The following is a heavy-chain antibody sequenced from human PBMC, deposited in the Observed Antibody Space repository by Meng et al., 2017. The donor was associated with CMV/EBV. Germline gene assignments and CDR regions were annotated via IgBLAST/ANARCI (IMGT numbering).Heavy chain of an antibody. CDR1: GFTFSSYA. Sequence: GGSLRLSCAASGFTFSSYAMHWVRQAPGKGLEWVAVISYDGSNKYYADSVKGQFTISRDNSKNTLYLQMNSLRAEDTAVYYCARALLIPKGDDDYWGQGTLVTVSS. V-gene: IGHV3-30*04. CDR3: ARALLIPKGDDDY. CDR2: ISYDGSNK. D-gene: IGHD2-21*02. J-gene: IGHJ4*02.